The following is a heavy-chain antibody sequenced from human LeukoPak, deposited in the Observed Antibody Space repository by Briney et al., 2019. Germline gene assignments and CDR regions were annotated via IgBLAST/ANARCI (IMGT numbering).Heavy chain of an antibody. Sequence: PGGSLRLSCVASGFTFSSYWMTWVRQAPGKGLEWVANIKEDGSEKYYVDSAKGRFTISRDNAKNSLFLQMNSLGAEDTAVYYCVRDRVIHDYWGQGTLVTVSS. CDR1: GFTFSSYW. CDR3: VRDRVIHDY. J-gene: IGHJ4*02. V-gene: IGHV3-7*01. CDR2: IKEDGSEK. D-gene: IGHD3-10*01.